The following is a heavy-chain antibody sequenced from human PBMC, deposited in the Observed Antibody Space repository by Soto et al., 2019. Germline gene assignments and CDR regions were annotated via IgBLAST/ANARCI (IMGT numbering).Heavy chain of an antibody. CDR2: ISAYNGNT. V-gene: IGHV1-18*01. Sequence: GASVKVSCKASGYTFTSYGISWVRQAPGQGLEWMGWISAYNGNTNYAQKLQGRVTMTTDTSTSTAYMELRSLRSDDTAVYYCARDLGKTYYYYYYGMDVWAQRTTVTVSS. CDR3: ARDLGKTYYYYYYGMDV. J-gene: IGHJ6*02. CDR1: GYTFTSYG.